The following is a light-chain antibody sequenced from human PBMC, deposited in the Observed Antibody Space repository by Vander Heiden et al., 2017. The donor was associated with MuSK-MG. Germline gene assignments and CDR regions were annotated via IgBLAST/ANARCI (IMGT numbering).Light chain of an antibody. CDR1: SSDVGSYNL. V-gene: IGLV2-23*01. J-gene: IGLJ1*01. CDR2: EGS. CDR3: SSYAGSSTFYV. Sequence: QSALTPPASVYGSPGQSITISCPGTSSDVGSYNLVSWYHQHPGKAPKLMIYEGSKRPSGVSNRFSGSKSGNTASLTISGLQAEDEADYYCSSYAGSSTFYVFGTGTKVTVL.